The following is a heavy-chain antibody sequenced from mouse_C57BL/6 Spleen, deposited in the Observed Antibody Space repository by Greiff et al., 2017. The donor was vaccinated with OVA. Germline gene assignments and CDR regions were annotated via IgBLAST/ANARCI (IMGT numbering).Heavy chain of an antibody. V-gene: IGHV10-1*01. D-gene: IGHD1-1*01. J-gene: IGHJ3*01. Sequence: EVHLVESGGGLVQPKGSLKLSCAASGFSFNTYAMNWVRQAPGKGLEWVARIRSKSNNYATYYADSVKDRFTISRDDSESMLYLQMNNLKTEDTAMYYCVRDGSSHAWFAFWGQGTLVTVSA. CDR1: GFSFNTYA. CDR3: VRDGSSHAWFAF. CDR2: IRSKSNNYAT.